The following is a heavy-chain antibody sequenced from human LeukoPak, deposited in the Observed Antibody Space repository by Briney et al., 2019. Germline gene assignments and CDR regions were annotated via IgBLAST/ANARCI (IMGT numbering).Heavy chain of an antibody. V-gene: IGHV3-33*01. J-gene: IGHJ4*02. Sequence: GGSLRLSCAASGFTFSSYGMHWVRQAPGKGLEWVAVIWYDGSNKYYADSVKGRFTISRDNSKNTLYLQMNSLRAEDTAVYYCARAYYYDSSGTYPIDYWGQGTLVTVSS. CDR3: ARAYYYDSSGTYPIDY. CDR1: GFTFSSYG. D-gene: IGHD3-22*01. CDR2: IWYDGSNK.